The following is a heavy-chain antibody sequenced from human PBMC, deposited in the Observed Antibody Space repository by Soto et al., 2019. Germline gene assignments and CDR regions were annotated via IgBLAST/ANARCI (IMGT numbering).Heavy chain of an antibody. J-gene: IGHJ6*02. V-gene: IGHV1-2*02. D-gene: IGHD6-19*01. CDR3: ARVPVAGSYYYYGMDV. Sequence: ASVKVSCKASGYTFTGYYMHWVRQAPGQGLEWIGWINPNSGGTNYAQKFQGRVTMTRDTSISTAYMELSRLRSDDTAVYYCARVPVAGSYYYYGMDVWGQGTTVTVSS. CDR2: INPNSGGT. CDR1: GYTFTGYY.